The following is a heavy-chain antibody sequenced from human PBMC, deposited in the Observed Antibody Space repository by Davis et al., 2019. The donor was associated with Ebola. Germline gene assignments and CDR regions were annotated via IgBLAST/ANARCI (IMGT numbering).Heavy chain of an antibody. Sequence: GESLKIPCAASGFTFSSYSMNWVRQAPGKGLEWVSFISSSSSYIYYADSVKGRFTISRDNAKNSLYLQMNSLRAEDTAVYYCARVDTAMVYYWYFDLWGRGTLVTVSS. CDR3: ARVDTAMVYYWYFDL. CDR1: GFTFSSYS. CDR2: ISSSSSYI. J-gene: IGHJ2*01. V-gene: IGHV3-21*01. D-gene: IGHD5-18*01.